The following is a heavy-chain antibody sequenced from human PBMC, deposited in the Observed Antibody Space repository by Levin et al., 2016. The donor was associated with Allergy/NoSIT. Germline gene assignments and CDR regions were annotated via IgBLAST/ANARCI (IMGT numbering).Heavy chain of an antibody. CDR1: GFTFSSYG. J-gene: IGHJ1*01. Sequence: GSLRLSCAASGFTFSSYGMHWVRQAPGKGLEWVAVISYDGSNKYYADSVKGRFTISRDNSKNTLYLQMNSLRAEDTAVYYCAKDPAPAATDKYFQHWGQGTLVTVSS. CDR2: ISYDGSNK. V-gene: IGHV3-30*18. CDR3: AKDPAPAATDKYFQH. D-gene: IGHD2-2*01.